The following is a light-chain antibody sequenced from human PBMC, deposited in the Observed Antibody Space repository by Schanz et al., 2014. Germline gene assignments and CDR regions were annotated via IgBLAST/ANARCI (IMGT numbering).Light chain of an antibody. Sequence: DMQMTQSPPSLSASVGDRVTLTCRASQAISSYLAWYQQKPGKTPSLLIFAASTLQPGVPSRFSGSGSGTHFTLTISSLQPEDIATYYCQQYDNLLTFGGGTKVEIK. CDR2: AAS. CDR1: QAISSY. V-gene: IGKV1-27*01. J-gene: IGKJ4*01. CDR3: QQYDNLLT.